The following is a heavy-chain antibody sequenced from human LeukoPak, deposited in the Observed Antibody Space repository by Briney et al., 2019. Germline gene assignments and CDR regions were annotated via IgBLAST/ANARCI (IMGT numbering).Heavy chain of an antibody. V-gene: IGHV4-39*01. D-gene: IGHD2-2*01. CDR1: GGSISSNSYY. Sequence: PSETLSLTCAVSGGSISSNSYYWGWIRQPPGKGLEWIGEINHSGSTNYNPSLKSRVTISVDTSKNQFSLKLSSVTAADTAVYYCARHLVVPAAIRGKACRFDPWGQGTLVTVSS. CDR3: ARHLVVPAAIRGKACRFDP. CDR2: INHSGST. J-gene: IGHJ5*02.